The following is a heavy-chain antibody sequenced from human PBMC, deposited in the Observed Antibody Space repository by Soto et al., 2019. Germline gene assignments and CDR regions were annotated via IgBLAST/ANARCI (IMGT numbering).Heavy chain of an antibody. CDR3: ARARADSAGSSLGRRMDV. Sequence: QVQLQESGPGLVKPSETLSLLCFVSGEAVRSGQSYWNWIRQAPGKGLEWIGHTSVTGDMKYSASLKSRVTMSVDTSKSQISLTLTSVTAADSATYFCARARADSAGSSLGRRMDVWGQGTTVTVAS. CDR1: GEAVRSGQSY. CDR2: TSVTGDM. D-gene: IGHD3-10*01. J-gene: IGHJ6*02. V-gene: IGHV4-61*01.